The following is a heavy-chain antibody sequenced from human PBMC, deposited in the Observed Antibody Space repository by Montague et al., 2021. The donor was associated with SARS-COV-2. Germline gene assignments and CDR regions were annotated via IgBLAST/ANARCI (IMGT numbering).Heavy chain of an antibody. Sequence: CAISGDSVAGHSRSWDELRQSPSRDLKWLCSTYYRSKWYYNYGVSVESRITVNADTSKNQVFLQLNSVTPEDTAVYFCARGLPAGPNFGMDVWGKGTTVTVSS. D-gene: IGHD2-2*01. V-gene: IGHV6-1*01. CDR3: ARGLPAGPNFGMDV. CDR2: TYYRSKWYY. J-gene: IGHJ6*04. CDR1: GDSVAGHSRS.